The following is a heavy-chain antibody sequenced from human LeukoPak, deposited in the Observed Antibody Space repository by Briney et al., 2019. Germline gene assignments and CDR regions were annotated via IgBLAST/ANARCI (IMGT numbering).Heavy chain of an antibody. CDR1: GGSISSYY. V-gene: IGHV4-59*08. D-gene: IGHD3-10*01. CDR3: ARNRYYYGSGNYGVPNWFDP. Sequence: SETLSLTCTVSGGSISSYYWSWIRQPPGKGLEWIGYIYYSGSTNYNPSLKSRVTISVDTSKNQFSLKLSSVTAADTAMYYCARNRYYYGSGNYGVPNWFDPWGQGTLVTVSS. J-gene: IGHJ5*02. CDR2: IYYSGST.